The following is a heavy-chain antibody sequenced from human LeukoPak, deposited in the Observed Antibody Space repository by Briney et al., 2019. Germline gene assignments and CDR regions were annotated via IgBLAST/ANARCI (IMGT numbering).Heavy chain of an antibody. D-gene: IGHD5-18*01. J-gene: IGHJ3*02. CDR2: INHSGST. Sequence: SETLSLTCAVYGGSFSGYYWSWIRQPPGKGLEWIGEINHSGSTNYNPSLKSRVTISVDTSKNQFSLKLSSVTAADTAVYHCARPRYSYGLDAFDIWGQGTMVTVSS. CDR1: GGSFSGYY. CDR3: ARPRYSYGLDAFDI. V-gene: IGHV4-34*01.